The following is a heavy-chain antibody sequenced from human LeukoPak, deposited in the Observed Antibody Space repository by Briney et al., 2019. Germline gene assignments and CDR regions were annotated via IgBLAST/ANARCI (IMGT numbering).Heavy chain of an antibody. CDR1: GFTFNSYS. CDR3: ATLRRQLVDY. Sequence: PGGSLRLSCAASGFTFNSYSMYWVRQAPGKGLEWVAVISYDGSIRYYADSVKGRFTISRDNAKNSLYLHMNSLRADDTAVYYCATLRRQLVDYWGQGTLVTVSS. D-gene: IGHD6-13*01. J-gene: IGHJ4*02. V-gene: IGHV3-30*03. CDR2: ISYDGSIR.